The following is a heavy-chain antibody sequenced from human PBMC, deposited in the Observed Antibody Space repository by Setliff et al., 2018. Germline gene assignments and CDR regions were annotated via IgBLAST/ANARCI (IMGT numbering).Heavy chain of an antibody. D-gene: IGHD1-1*01. V-gene: IGHV4-59*08. CDR1: GGSVRGYY. J-gene: IGHJ4*02. CDR3: ARTGTYRYFDY. CDR2: MYYSGDT. Sequence: PSETLSLTCTVSGGSVRGYYWSWIRQPPGKGLEWIGYMYYSGDTYYNASLKSRLTISVDTSKNQFSLKLRSVTAADTAVYYCARTGTYRYFDYWGQGALVTVSS.